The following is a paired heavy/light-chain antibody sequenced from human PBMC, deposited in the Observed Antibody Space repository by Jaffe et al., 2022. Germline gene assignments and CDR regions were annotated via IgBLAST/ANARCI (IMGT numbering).Heavy chain of an antibody. V-gene: IGHV3-30*02. D-gene: IGHD2-15*01. Sequence: QVQLVASGGGVVQPGGSLRLSCAASGFTFSNYGMHWVRQAPGKGLEWVAFIRYDGGNNYYADSVKGQVTISRDNSKNTLYLQMNSLRLEDTAVYYCAKDACSGGGCQLGVFDIWGQGTMVTVSS. CDR2: IRYDGGNN. CDR1: GFTFSNYG. J-gene: IGHJ3*02. CDR3: AKDACSGGGCQLGVFDI.
Light chain of an antibody. CDR3: QQYNNWPPLT. J-gene: IGKJ4*01. V-gene: IGKV3-15*01. Sequence: EKVMTQSPATLSVSPGERATLSCRASQSVTSNLAWYQQKPGQAPRLLMYGASTRASGIPARFSGSGSGTEFTLTISSLQSEDFAVYYCQQYNNWPPLTFGGGTKVEIK. CDR1: QSVTSN. CDR2: GAS.